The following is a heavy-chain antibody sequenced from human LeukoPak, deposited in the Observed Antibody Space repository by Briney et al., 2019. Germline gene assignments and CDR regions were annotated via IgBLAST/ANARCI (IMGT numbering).Heavy chain of an antibody. CDR3: ARVVPYSSSYFDY. Sequence: HPGGSLRLSCAASGFTFSSYSMNWVRQAPGKGLECVSSISSSSSYIYYADSVKGRFTISRDNAKNSLYLQMNSLRAEDTAVYYCARVVPYSSSYFDYWGQGTLVTVSS. D-gene: IGHD6-6*01. V-gene: IGHV3-21*01. J-gene: IGHJ4*02. CDR2: ISSSSSYI. CDR1: GFTFSSYS.